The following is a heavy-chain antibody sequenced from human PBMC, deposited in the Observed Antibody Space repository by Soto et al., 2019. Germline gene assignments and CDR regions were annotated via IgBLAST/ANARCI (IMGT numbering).Heavy chain of an antibody. Sequence: GGSLRLSCAASGFTFSSYAMSWVRQAPGKGLEWVSAISGSGGSTYYADSVKGRFTISRDNSKNTLYLQMNSLRAEDTAVYYCASDSYSSEYYYYGMDVWGQGTTVTVSS. D-gene: IGHD6-25*01. CDR3: ASDSYSSEYYYYGMDV. CDR1: GFTFSSYA. CDR2: ISGSGGST. V-gene: IGHV3-23*01. J-gene: IGHJ6*02.